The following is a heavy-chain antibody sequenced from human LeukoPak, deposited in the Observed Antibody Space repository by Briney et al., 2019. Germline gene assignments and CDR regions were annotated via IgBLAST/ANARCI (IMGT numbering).Heavy chain of an antibody. CDR3: ARVRGASSSSWYFDY. J-gene: IGHJ4*02. CDR1: GFTFTSYG. D-gene: IGHD6-13*01. CDR2: IRYGGSYQ. Sequence: GGSLRLSCAASGFTFTSYGMDWVRQAPGKGLEWVASIRYGGSYQWYAESVKGRFTISRDNSKNTLYLQMNSLRAEDTAVYYCARVRGASSSSWYFDYWGQGTLVTVSS. V-gene: IGHV3-30*02.